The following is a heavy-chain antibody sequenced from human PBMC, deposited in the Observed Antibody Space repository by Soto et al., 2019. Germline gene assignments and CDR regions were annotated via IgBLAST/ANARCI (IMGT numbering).Heavy chain of an antibody. V-gene: IGHV5-51*01. Sequence: GESLKISCKGSGYNFAGYWIAWVRQMPGKGLELMGIIYPSDSDTRYRPSFQGQVTISADKSVSSAYLQWSSLRASDTAMYYCARGGVSTRTFDYWGQGTPVTVSS. CDR1: GYNFAGYW. J-gene: IGHJ4*02. D-gene: IGHD3-3*01. CDR2: IYPSDSDT. CDR3: ARGGVSTRTFDY.